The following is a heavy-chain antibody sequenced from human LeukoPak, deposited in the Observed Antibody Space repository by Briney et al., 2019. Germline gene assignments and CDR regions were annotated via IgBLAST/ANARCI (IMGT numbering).Heavy chain of an antibody. Sequence: PGGSLRLSCAASGFTFDDYGMSWVRQAPGKGLKWVSGINWNGGSTGYADSVKGRFTISRDNAKNSLYLQMNSLRAEDMALYYCAKVMKRFLEWLSDDAFDIWGQGTMVTVSS. V-gene: IGHV3-20*04. CDR1: GFTFDDYG. J-gene: IGHJ3*02. D-gene: IGHD3-3*01. CDR2: INWNGGST. CDR3: AKVMKRFLEWLSDDAFDI.